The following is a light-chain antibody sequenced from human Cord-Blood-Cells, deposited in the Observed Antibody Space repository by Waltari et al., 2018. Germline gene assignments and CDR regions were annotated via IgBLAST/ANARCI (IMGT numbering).Light chain of an antibody. CDR2: DVS. Sequence: QSALPHPATVSGSPVQSSTISCTGTNSDVRGYNYVPWYQQHPGKAPKLMIYDVSNRPSGVSNRFSGSKSGNTASLTISGLQAEDEADYYCSSYTSSSTLVFGTGTKVTVL. CDR1: NSDVRGYNY. J-gene: IGLJ1*01. CDR3: SSYTSSSTLV. V-gene: IGLV2-14*01.